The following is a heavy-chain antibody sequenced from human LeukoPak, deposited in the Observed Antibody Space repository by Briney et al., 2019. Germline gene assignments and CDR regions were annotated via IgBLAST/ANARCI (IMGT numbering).Heavy chain of an antibody. CDR3: ARDGRFDYSSSSYLDY. CDR1: GFTFSSYE. CDR2: SSSRGGII. D-gene: IGHD6-6*01. Sequence: PGGSLRLCCAAAGFTFSSYEMNWVRQAPGKGLDWVAYSSSRGGIIYYADSVTGRFTISRDNAKNSLYLQMNSLRAEDTAVYYCARDGRFDYSSSSYLDYWGQGPLVTVSS. J-gene: IGHJ4*02. V-gene: IGHV3-48*03.